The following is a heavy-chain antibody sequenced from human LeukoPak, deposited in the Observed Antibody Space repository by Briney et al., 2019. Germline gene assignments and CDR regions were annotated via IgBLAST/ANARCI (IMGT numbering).Heavy chain of an antibody. D-gene: IGHD6-13*01. CDR2: ISGDGGST. J-gene: IGHJ4*02. CDR1: GFTFSSYA. V-gene: IGHV3-43*02. CDR3: AKEGSYSSSWYSY. Sequence: RGSLRLSCAASGFTFSSYAMHWVRQAPGKGLEWVSLISGDGGSTYYADSVKGRFTISRDNSKNSLYLQMNSLRTEDTALYYCAKEGSYSSSWYSYWGQGTLVTVSS.